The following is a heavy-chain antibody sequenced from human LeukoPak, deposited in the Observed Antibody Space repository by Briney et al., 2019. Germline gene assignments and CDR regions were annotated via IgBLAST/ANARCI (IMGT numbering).Heavy chain of an antibody. CDR2: INPSGGST. CDR1: GYTFTSYY. D-gene: IGHD6-13*01. V-gene: IGHV1-46*01. CDR3: ARXSIIAAAGTKVGGWFDP. J-gene: IGHJ5*02. Sequence: ASVKVSCKASGYTFTSYYMHWVRQAPGQGLEWMGIINPSGGSTSYAQKFQGRVTMTRDTSTSTVYMELSSLRSEDTAVYYCARXSIIAAAGTKVGGWFDPWGQGTLVTVSS.